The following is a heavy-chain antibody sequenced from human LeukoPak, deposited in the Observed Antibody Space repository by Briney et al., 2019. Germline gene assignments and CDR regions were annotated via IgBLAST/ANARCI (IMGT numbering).Heavy chain of an antibody. J-gene: IGHJ4*02. V-gene: IGHV3-23*01. CDR1: GFTFSSYS. Sequence: GGSLRLSCAASGFTFSSYSMNWVRQAPGKGLEWVSAISGSGGSTYYADSVKGRFTISRDNSKNTLYLQMNSLRAEDTAVYYCAKDQVVRGPSPLDYWGQGTLVTVSS. D-gene: IGHD3-10*01. CDR2: ISGSGGST. CDR3: AKDQVVRGPSPLDY.